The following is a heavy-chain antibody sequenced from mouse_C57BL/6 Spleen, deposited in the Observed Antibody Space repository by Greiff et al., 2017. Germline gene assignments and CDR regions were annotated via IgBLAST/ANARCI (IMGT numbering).Heavy chain of an antibody. Sequence: QVQLQQPGTELVKPGASVKLSCKASGYTFTSYWMHWVKQRPGQGLEWIGNINPSNGGTNYNEKLKSKATLTVYKSSSTAYMQLSSLASEDSAVYFCTRGVYYVSSSWFAYWGQGNLVTVSS. J-gene: IGHJ3*01. V-gene: IGHV1-53*01. CDR3: TRGVYYVSSSWFAY. CDR1: GYTFTSYW. CDR2: INPSNGGT. D-gene: IGHD1-1*01.